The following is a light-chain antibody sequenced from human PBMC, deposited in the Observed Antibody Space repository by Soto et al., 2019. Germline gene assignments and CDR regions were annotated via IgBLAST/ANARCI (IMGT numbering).Light chain of an antibody. Sequence: DIQMTQSPSSLSASVGDRVTITCQASQSISSYLNWYQQTPGKAPKLLIYAASSLQSGVPSRFSGSGSGTDFTLTISRLQPEDFATYYCQQSYSTPLTFGGGTKVDIK. V-gene: IGKV1-39*01. CDR3: QQSYSTPLT. CDR2: AAS. CDR1: QSISSY. J-gene: IGKJ4*01.